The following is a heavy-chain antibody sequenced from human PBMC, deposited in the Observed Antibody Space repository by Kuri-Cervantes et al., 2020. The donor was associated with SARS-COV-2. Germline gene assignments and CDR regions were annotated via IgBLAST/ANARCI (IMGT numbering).Heavy chain of an antibody. D-gene: IGHD1-1*01. CDR1: GFDFKIYA. CDR3: AKDGYNWGDYFDY. J-gene: IGHJ4*02. Sequence: GASLKISCTASGFDFKIYAMSWVRQAPGKGLEWVSSIYGSGERTYYADSVKGRFTVSRDNLRNTLYLEMNSLRAEDTALYFCAKDGYNWGDYFDYWGQGTLVTVSS. V-gene: IGHV3-23*01. CDR2: IYGSGERT.